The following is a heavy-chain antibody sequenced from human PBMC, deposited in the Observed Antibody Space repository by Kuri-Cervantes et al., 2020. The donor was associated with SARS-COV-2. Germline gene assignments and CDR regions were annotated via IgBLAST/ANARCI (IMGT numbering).Heavy chain of an antibody. CDR1: GFNLSRTD. J-gene: IGHJ6*02. Sequence: GGSLRLSCASSGFNLSRTDMHWVRQAPGKGLEWVAVISYDGSNKYYADSVKGRFTISRDNSKNTLYLQMNSLRAEDTAVYYCAKDVGYFGGMDVWGQGTTVTVSS. CDR2: ISYDGSNK. D-gene: IGHD3-9*01. CDR3: AKDVGYFGGMDV. V-gene: IGHV3-30*18.